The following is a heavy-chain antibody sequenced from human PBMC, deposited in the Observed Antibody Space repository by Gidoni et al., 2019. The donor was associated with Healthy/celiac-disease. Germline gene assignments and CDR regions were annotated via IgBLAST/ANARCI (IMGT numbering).Heavy chain of an antibody. CDR2: IIPIFVTA. Sequence: QVQLVQSGAEVKKPGSSVKVSCKASGGTFSSYAISWVRQAPGQGLEWMGGIIPIFVTANYAQKFQGRVTITADESTSTAYMELSSLRSEDTAVYYCARALDIVVVPAAPLSYYYYGMDVWGQGTTVTVSS. J-gene: IGHJ6*02. CDR3: ARALDIVVVPAAPLSYYYYGMDV. D-gene: IGHD2-2*01. V-gene: IGHV1-69*01. CDR1: GGTFSSYA.